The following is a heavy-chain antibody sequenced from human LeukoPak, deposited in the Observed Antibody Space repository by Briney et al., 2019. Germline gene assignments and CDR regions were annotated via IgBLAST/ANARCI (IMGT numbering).Heavy chain of an antibody. D-gene: IGHD6-19*01. J-gene: IGHJ4*02. CDR3: ARLPLSGSSGWYFDY. CDR1: GGSISSSSYY. CDR2: IYYSGST. V-gene: IGHV4-39*01. Sequence: SETLSLTCTVSGGSISSSSYYWGWIRQPPGKGLEWIGSIYYSGSTYYNPSLKSRVTISVDTSKNQFSLKLSSVTAADTAVYCCARLPLSGSSGWYFDYWGQGTLVTVSS.